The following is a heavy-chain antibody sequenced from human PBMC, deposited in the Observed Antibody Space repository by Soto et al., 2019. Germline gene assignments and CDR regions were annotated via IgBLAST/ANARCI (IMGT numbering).Heavy chain of an antibody. J-gene: IGHJ4*02. CDR2: INPGGGTT. Sequence: KVYFKTSGAFSSKYNDHWVLQANEQGLEWMGIINPGGGTTAYAQKFQGRVTITRDPSTNTFHMELSSLKYYYTAMSYCARHQWASALDFWGQGTLVTVSS. CDR3: ARHQWASALDF. D-gene: IGHD1-26*01. V-gene: IGHV1-46*01. CDR1: GAFSSKYN.